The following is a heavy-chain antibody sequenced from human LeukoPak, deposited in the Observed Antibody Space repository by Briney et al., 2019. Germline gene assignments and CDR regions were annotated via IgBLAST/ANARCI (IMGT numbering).Heavy chain of an antibody. J-gene: IGHJ4*02. CDR2: IYHSGST. Sequence: SETLSLTCTVSGYSLSSGYYWGWIRQPPGKGLEWIGSIYHSGSTYYNPSLKSRVTISVDTSKNQFSLKLSSVTAADTAVYYCARVIVTTRLFDYWGQGTLVTVSS. V-gene: IGHV4-38-2*02. CDR1: GYSLSSGYY. CDR3: ARVIVTTRLFDY. D-gene: IGHD2/OR15-2a*01.